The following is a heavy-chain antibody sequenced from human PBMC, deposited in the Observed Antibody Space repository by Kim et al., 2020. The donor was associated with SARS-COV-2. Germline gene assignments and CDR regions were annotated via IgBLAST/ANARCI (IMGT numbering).Heavy chain of an antibody. CDR1: GFTFSDYY. J-gene: IGHJ6*02. D-gene: IGHD6-13*01. CDR3: ASWGSSSWYWPIMDV. V-gene: IGHV3-11*06. Sequence: GGSLRLSCAASGFTFSDYYMSWIRQAPGKGLEWVSYISSSSSYTNYADSVKGRFTISRDNAKNSLYLQMNSLRAEDTAVYYCASWGSSSWYWPIMDVWGQGTTVTVSS. CDR2: ISSSSSYT.